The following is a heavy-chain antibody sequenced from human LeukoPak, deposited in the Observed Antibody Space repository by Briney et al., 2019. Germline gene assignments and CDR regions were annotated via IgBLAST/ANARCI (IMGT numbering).Heavy chain of an antibody. CDR3: ARQLSATTLDY. J-gene: IGHJ4*02. V-gene: IGHV4-39*01. CDR1: GGSISSSSYY. CDR2: INHSGST. D-gene: IGHD4-17*01. Sequence: SETLSLTCTVSGGSISSSSYYWGWIRQPPGKGLEWIGEINHSGSTNYNPSLKSRVTISVDTSKNQFSLKLSSVTAADTAVYYCARQLSATTLDYWGQGTLVTVSS.